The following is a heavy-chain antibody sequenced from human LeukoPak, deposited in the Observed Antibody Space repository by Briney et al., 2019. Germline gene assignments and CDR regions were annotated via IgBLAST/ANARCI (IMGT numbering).Heavy chain of an antibody. CDR3: ARDDPPIVVVPAAIGRRYYYYYYMDV. D-gene: IGHD2-2*02. J-gene: IGHJ6*03. CDR2: IIPIFGTA. Sequence: ASVKVSCKASGGTFSSYAISWVRQAPGQGLEWVGRIIPIFGTANYAQKFQGRVTITADESTSTAYMELSSLRSEDTAVYYCARDDPPIVVVPAAIGRRYYYYYYMDVWGKGTTVTVSS. CDR1: GGTFSSYA. V-gene: IGHV1-69*15.